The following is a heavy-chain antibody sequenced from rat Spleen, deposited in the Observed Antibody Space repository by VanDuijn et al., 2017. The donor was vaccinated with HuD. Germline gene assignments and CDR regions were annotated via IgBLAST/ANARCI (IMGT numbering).Heavy chain of an antibody. Sequence: QVQLKESGPGLVQPSQTLSLTCTVSGFSLTNYHVSWVRQPPGKGLEWMGGIWGDGSTNYNSALKSRLSISRDTSKSQVFLKLNNLQTEDTATYYCARDRTYYGYSPFAYWGQGTLVTVSS. V-gene: IGHV2-13*01. CDR3: ARDRTYYGYSPFAY. D-gene: IGHD1-9*01. J-gene: IGHJ3*01. CDR1: GFSLTNYH. CDR2: IWGDGST.